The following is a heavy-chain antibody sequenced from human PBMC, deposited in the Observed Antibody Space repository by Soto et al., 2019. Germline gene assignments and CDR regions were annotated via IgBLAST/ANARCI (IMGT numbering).Heavy chain of an antibody. CDR1: GFTFSSYG. V-gene: IGHV3-30*18. CDR2: ISYDGNNK. D-gene: IGHD3-10*01. Sequence: QVQLVESGGGVVQPGRSLRLSCAASGFTFSSYGMHWVRQAPGKGLEWVAVISYDGNNKYYADSVKGRFTISRDNSKNTLYLQMNSLRAEDTAVYSCAKENHFTMVRGVIIQYYYYGLDVWGQGTTVTVSS. CDR3: AKENHFTMVRGVIIQYYYYGLDV. J-gene: IGHJ6*02.